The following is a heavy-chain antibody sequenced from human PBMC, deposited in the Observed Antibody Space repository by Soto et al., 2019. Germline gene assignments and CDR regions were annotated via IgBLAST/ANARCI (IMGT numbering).Heavy chain of an antibody. CDR1: GFTLSSNW. D-gene: IGHD2-2*01. CDR3: AREIVVARGASYFDY. J-gene: IGHJ4*02. V-gene: IGHV3-7*04. CDR2: ITQVGSEK. Sequence: QPGGSLRLSCVGSGFTLSSNWMTWVRQAPGKGLEWVGNITQVGSEKNYVDSVKGRFTISRDNAKNSLYLQMNRLRAEDTAVYYCAREIVVARGASYFDYWVQGTLVTV.